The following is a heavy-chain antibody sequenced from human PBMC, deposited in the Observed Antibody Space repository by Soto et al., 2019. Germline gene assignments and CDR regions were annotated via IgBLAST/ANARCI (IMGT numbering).Heavy chain of an antibody. V-gene: IGHV4-31*03. CDR3: ASALTGDYVGFDY. CDR1: GASISRDDYY. Sequence: QVQLQESGPGLVKPSQTLSLTCSVSGASISRDDYYWSWIRQHPGKGLEWIAYIYSSGNSYYNPSLSSRVAISLDTSDNQFSLRLSSVTAADTGVYYCASALTGDYVGFDYWGQGTPATVSS. J-gene: IGHJ4*02. CDR2: IYSSGNS. D-gene: IGHD3-9*01.